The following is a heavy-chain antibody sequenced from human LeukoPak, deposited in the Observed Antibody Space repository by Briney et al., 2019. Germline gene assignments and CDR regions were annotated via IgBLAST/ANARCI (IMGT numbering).Heavy chain of an antibody. CDR3: ARGRTNWTFDL. CDR2: ITSHSSYI. CDR1: GFTSSTYS. V-gene: IGHV3-21*01. Sequence: GGSLRLSCVGSGFTSSTYSLNWVRQAPGKGLEWVASITSHSSYIYYADSIQGRFTISRDNAKTSVFLQMDSLRAEDTAIYYCARGRTNWTFDLWGRGTLVTVSS. J-gene: IGHJ2*01.